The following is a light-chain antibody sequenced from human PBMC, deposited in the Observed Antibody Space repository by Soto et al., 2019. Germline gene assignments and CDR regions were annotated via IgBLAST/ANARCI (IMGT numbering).Light chain of an antibody. CDR2: LGS. Sequence: DIVLTQSPAPLPVTPGEPASISCRSSQSLLHSNGYNYLDWYLQKPGQSPQLLIYLGSTRASGVPDRFSGSGSCTDFTLKISRVEAGDVGVYYCMQALQTPMFTFGQGTKLQI. V-gene: IGKV2-28*01. J-gene: IGKJ2*01. CDR1: QSLLHSNGYNY. CDR3: MQALQTPMFT.